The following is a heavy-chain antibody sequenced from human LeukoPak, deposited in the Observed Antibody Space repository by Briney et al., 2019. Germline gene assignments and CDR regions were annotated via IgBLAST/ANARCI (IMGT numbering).Heavy chain of an antibody. J-gene: IGHJ5*02. V-gene: IGHV1-8*01. Sequence: GASVKVSCKASGYTFTSYDINWVRQATGQGLEWMGWMNPNSGNTGYAQKFQGRVTMTRNTSISTAYMELSSLRSEDTAVYYCARSEPPRRRGSPTYNWFDPWGQGTLVTVSS. CDR1: GYTFTSYD. CDR3: ARSEPPRRRGSPTYNWFDP. D-gene: IGHD6-25*01. CDR2: MNPNSGNT.